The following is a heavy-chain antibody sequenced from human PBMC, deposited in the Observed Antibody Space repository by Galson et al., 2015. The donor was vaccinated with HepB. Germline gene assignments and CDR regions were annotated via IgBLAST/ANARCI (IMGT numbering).Heavy chain of an antibody. CDR2: ISYDGSNK. V-gene: IGHV3-30*04. D-gene: IGHD2-21*02. J-gene: IGHJ4*02. Sequence: SLRLSCAASGFTFSSYAMHWVRQAPGKGLEWVAVISYDGSNKYYADSVKGRFTISRDNSKNTLYLQMNSLRAEDTAVYYCARERGGDCGGDCYSKGYYFDYWGQGTLVTVSS. CDR3: ARERGGDCGGDCYSKGYYFDY. CDR1: GFTFSSYA.